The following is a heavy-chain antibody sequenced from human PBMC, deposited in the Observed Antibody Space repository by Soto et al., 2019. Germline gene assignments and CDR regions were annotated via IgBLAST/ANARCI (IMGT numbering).Heavy chain of an antibody. CDR1: GYSFTSYW. J-gene: IGHJ4*02. Sequence: PGESLKISCKGSGYSFTSYWIGWVRQMPGKGLEWMGIIYPGDSDTRYSPSFQGQVTISADKSISTAYLQWSSLKASDTAMYYCARGPRIFGVVIIGVLFDYWGQGTLVTVSS. V-gene: IGHV5-51*01. D-gene: IGHD3-3*02. CDR2: IYPGDSDT. CDR3: ARGPRIFGVVIIGVLFDY.